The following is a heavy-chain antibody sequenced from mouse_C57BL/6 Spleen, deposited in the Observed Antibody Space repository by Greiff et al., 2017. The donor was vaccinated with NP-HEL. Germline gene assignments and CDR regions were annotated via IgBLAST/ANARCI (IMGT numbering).Heavy chain of an antibody. J-gene: IGHJ4*01. V-gene: IGHV1-61*01. Sequence: QVQLQQPGAELVRPGSSVKLSCKASGYTFTSYWMAWVKQRPGQGLEWIGNIYPSDSYTNYNQQFKGKATLTVDTSSSTAYMQLSSLTSEDSAVYYCARGRVYDGYDYYAMDYWGQGTSVTVSS. CDR3: ARGRVYDGYDYYAMDY. D-gene: IGHD2-3*01. CDR2: IYPSDSYT. CDR1: GYTFTSYW.